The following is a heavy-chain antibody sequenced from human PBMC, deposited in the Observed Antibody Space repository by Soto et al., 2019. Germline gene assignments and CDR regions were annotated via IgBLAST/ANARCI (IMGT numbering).Heavy chain of an antibody. J-gene: IGHJ6*02. CDR1: GFTSSSYV. D-gene: IGHD2-21*01. CDR2: ISGSGGST. Sequence: PGGSLRLSCAASGFTSSSYVMSWVRQAPGKGLEWVSGISGSGGSTYYADSVKGRFTISRDNSKNTLYLQMNSLRAEDTAVYYCAKDFSDLAGGMDVWGQGTTVTVSS. CDR3: AKDFSDLAGGMDV. V-gene: IGHV3-23*01.